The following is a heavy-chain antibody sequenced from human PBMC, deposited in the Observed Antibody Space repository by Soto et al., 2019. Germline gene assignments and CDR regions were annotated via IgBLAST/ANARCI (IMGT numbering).Heavy chain of an antibody. V-gene: IGHV3-21*01. CDR3: TRDASRDSSVRGWFDP. J-gene: IGHJ5*02. CDR2: ISSNSAYI. D-gene: IGHD6-13*01. CDR1: GFTFRSFT. Sequence: PGGSRRLSCSASGFTFRSFTMNWVRKAPGKGLQWVSTISSNSAYIYYTDALRGRFTIIRDNAKNSLHLQLNSLRAEDTAVYYFTRDASRDSSVRGWFDPWGPGTLVTVSS.